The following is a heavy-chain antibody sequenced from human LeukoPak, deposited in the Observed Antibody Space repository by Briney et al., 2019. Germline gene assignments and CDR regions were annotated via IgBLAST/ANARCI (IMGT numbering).Heavy chain of an antibody. V-gene: IGHV4-4*07. Sequence: SETLSLTCTVSGGSISSYYWSWIRHSAGKGLEYIGRIYSSGSTNYNPSLKSRISMSVDTSKNQFSLKLSSVTAADTAVYYCARNGGSGTYYDGSFDYWGQGTLVTVSS. CDR3: ARNGGSGTYYDGSFDY. CDR2: IYSSGST. CDR1: GGSISSYY. D-gene: IGHD1-26*01. J-gene: IGHJ4*02.